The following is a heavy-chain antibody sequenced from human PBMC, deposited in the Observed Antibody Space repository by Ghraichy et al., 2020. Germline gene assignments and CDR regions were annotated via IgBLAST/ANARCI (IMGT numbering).Heavy chain of an antibody. CDR3: ARAGVVVAATDVDY. CDR1: GFTFSDYY. J-gene: IGHJ4*02. CDR2: ISSSSSYT. V-gene: IGHV3-11*06. D-gene: IGHD2-15*01. Sequence: GGSLRLSCAASGFTFSDYYMSWIRQAPGKGLEWVSYISSSSSYTNYADSVKGRFTISRDNAKNSLYLQMNSLRAEDTAVYYCARAGVVVAATDVDYWGQGTLVTVSS.